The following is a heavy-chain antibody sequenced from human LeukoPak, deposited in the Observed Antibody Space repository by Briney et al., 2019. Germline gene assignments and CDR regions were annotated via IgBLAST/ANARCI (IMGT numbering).Heavy chain of an antibody. D-gene: IGHD4-17*01. J-gene: IGHJ4*02. Sequence: GGSLRLSRAASGFTFSSYAMSWVRQTPGKGLEWVSYISISSGTTYYADSVKGRFTISRDNSKNTLYLQMNSLRAEDTAVYYCAKGRPYGDYVSDFDYWGQGTLVIVSS. V-gene: IGHV3-23*01. CDR1: GFTFSSYA. CDR2: ISISSGTT. CDR3: AKGRPYGDYVSDFDY.